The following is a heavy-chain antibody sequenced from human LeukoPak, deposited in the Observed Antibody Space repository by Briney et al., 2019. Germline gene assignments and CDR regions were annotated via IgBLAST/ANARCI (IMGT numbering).Heavy chain of an antibody. CDR2: IKSKTDGGTT. CDR3: TTDTTAYDFVWGSYRPVSAFDI. D-gene: IGHD3-16*02. V-gene: IGHV3-15*01. Sequence: GGSLRLSCAASGFTFSSYAMSWVRQAPGKGLEWVGRIKSKTDGGTTDYAAPVKGRFTISRDDSKNTLYLQMNSLKTGDTAVYYCTTDTTAYDFVWGSYRPVSAFDIWGQGTMVTVSS. J-gene: IGHJ3*02. CDR1: GFTFSSYA.